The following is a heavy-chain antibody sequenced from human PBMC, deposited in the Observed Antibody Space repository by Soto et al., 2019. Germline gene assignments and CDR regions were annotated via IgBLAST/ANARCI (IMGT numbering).Heavy chain of an antibody. V-gene: IGHV1-69*13. J-gene: IGHJ4*02. CDR3: ARDAIQLWGVFDY. D-gene: IGHD5-18*01. Sequence: SVKVSCKAAGGTFSSYAISWVRQAPGPGLEWLGGIIPIFGTANYAQKFQGRVTITADESTSTAYMELSSLRSEDTAVYYCARDAIQLWGVFDYWGQGTLVTVSS. CDR2: IIPIFGTA. CDR1: GGTFSSYA.